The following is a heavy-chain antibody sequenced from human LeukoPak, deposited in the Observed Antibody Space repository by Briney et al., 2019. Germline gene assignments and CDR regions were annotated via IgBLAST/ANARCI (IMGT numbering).Heavy chain of an antibody. V-gene: IGHV3-33*08. CDR2: IWYDGSNK. D-gene: IGHD5-18*01. Sequence: GGSLRLSCAASGFTFSTYAMSWVRQAPGKGLEWVAVIWYDGSNKYYADSVEGRFTISRDNSKNTLYLQMNSLRAEDTAVYYCARDAERGYSYGYMDYWGQGTLVTVSS. CDR3: ARDAERGYSYGYMDY. CDR1: GFTFSTYA. J-gene: IGHJ4*02.